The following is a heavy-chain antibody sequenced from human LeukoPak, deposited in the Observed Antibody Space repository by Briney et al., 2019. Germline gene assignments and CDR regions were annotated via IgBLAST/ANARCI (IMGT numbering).Heavy chain of an antibody. Sequence: GGSLRLSCAASGFTFSSYSMSWIRQAPGKGLEWVSAISDNGENTYYADSMKGRFTISRDNSKNILYLQMSSLRAEDTAIYYCTKKSPYGGRNSWGQGTLVTVSS. D-gene: IGHD4-23*01. CDR3: TKKSPYGGRNS. CDR2: ISDNGENT. J-gene: IGHJ4*02. CDR1: GFTFSSYS. V-gene: IGHV3-23*01.